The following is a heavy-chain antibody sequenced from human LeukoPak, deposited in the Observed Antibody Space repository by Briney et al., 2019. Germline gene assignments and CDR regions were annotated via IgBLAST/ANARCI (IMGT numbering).Heavy chain of an antibody. CDR1: GFTFSSYG. V-gene: IGHV3-30*02. CDR2: IRYDGSNK. J-gene: IGHJ4*02. D-gene: IGHD2-2*01. CDR3: AKARYSPHPYCSSTRCPMGALDY. Sequence: PGGSLRLSCAASGFTFSSYGMHWVRQAPGKGLEWVAFIRYDGSNKYYADSVKGRFTISRDNSKNTLYLQMNSLRAEDTAVYYCAKARYSPHPYCSSTRCPMGALDYWGQGTLVTVSS.